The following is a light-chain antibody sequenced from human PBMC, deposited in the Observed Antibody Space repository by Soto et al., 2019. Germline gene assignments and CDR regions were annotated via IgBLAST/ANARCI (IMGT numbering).Light chain of an antibody. J-gene: IGKJ2*01. Sequence: EIVLTQSPATLSLSPGERATLTCRASQSVGSNLAWYLQKPGQAPRLLIYDAFNRATDIPDRFSGSGSGTDFTLIISSLEPEDFSVYYCQQRGDWPRTFGQGTKVEI. CDR2: DAF. CDR3: QQRGDWPRT. V-gene: IGKV3-11*01. CDR1: QSVGSN.